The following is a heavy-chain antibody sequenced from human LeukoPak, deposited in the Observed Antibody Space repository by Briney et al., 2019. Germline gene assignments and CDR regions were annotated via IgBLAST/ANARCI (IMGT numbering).Heavy chain of an antibody. CDR1: GFTFSNYG. CDR3: VKETDEYSSSSSDY. Sequence: GGSLRLSCAASGFTFSNYGMQWVRQAPGKGLEWVAVISYTGESQYYVDSVKGRFTISRDNSKNTLYLQMSSLRAEDTAVYYCVKETDEYSSSSSDYWGQGTLVTVSS. J-gene: IGHJ4*02. V-gene: IGHV3-30*18. CDR2: ISYTGESQ. D-gene: IGHD6-6*01.